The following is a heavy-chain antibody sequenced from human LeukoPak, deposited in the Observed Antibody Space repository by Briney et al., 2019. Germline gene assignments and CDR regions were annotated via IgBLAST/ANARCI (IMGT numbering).Heavy chain of an antibody. CDR1: GFTFSSYA. V-gene: IGHV3-23*01. J-gene: IGHJ2*01. CDR3: VKHGGNLAVAAPNWYFDL. CDR2: ISGSGGST. D-gene: IGHD6-13*01. Sequence: GGSLRLSCAASGFTFSSYAMSWIRQAPGKGLEWVSAISGSGGSTYYADSVKGRFTISRDNSKNTLYLLMNSLRAEDTAVYYCVKHGGNLAVAAPNWYFDLWGRGTQVTVSS.